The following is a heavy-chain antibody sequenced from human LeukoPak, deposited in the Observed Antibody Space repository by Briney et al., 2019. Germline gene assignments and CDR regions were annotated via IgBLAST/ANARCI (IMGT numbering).Heavy chain of an antibody. CDR1: GGSIDSGSYS. V-gene: IGHV4-61*02. J-gene: IGHJ4*02. CDR2: IFSSGYT. Sequence: PSQTLSLTCNVSGGSIDSGSYSWMWIRRPAGKGLEWIGRIFSSGYTDYNPALKSRVTISLDTSKNQFSLKMSSVTAADTAIYFRASTRARRDASNRVAYWGQGTLVTVSS. D-gene: IGHD5-24*01. CDR3: ASTRARRDASNRVAY.